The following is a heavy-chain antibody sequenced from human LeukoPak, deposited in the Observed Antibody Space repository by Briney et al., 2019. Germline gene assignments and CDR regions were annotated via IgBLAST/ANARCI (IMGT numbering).Heavy chain of an antibody. V-gene: IGHV4-61*01. J-gene: IGHJ4*02. CDR2: IYYSGST. CDR3: ARDGSGSSIDY. Sequence: ETLSLTCTVSGGSVSSGSYYWSWIRQPPGKGLEWIGYIYYSGSTNYNPSLESRVTISVDTSKNQFSLKLSSVTAADTAVYYCARDGSGSSIDYWGQGTLVTVSS. CDR1: GGSVSSGSYY. D-gene: IGHD3-10*01.